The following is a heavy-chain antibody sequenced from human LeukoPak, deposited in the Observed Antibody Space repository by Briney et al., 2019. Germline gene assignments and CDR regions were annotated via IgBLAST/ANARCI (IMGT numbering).Heavy chain of an antibody. CDR2: IYTSGST. J-gene: IGHJ2*01. V-gene: IGHV4-4*07. CDR1: GGSISSYY. D-gene: IGHD6-13*01. CDR3: ARAREAAAGTGEYWYFDL. Sequence: SETLSLTCTVSGGSISSYYWSWIRQPAGKGLEWIGRIYTSGSTNYNPSLKSRVTMSVDTSKNQFSLKLSSVTAADTAVYYCARAREAAAGTGEYWYFDLWGRGTLVTVSS.